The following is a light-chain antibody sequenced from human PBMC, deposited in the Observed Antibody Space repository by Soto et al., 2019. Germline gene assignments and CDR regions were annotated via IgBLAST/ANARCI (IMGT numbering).Light chain of an antibody. CDR1: QNIVNW. CDR3: QQSYSSPTWT. J-gene: IGKJ1*01. CDR2: KTS. V-gene: IGKV1-5*03. Sequence: DIQMTQSPSTLSASVGDRVTITCRARQNIVNWLAWYQQKPGKAPNLLIYKTSTLKSGVPSRFSGSGSGTEFTLTISSLQHDDFATYYCQQSYSSPTWTFGPGTKVDIK.